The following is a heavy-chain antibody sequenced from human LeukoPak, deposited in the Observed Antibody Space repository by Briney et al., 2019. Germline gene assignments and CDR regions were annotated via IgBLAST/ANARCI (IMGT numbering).Heavy chain of an antibody. V-gene: IGHV4-34*01. Sequence: PSETLSLTCAVYGGSFSGYYWSWIRQPPGKGLEWIGEINHSGSTNYNPSLKSRVTISVDTSKNQFSLKLSSVTAADTAVYYCARTLKWFGDYKGYFDCWGQGTLVTVSS. J-gene: IGHJ4*02. D-gene: IGHD3-10*01. CDR1: GGSFSGYY. CDR3: ARTLKWFGDYKGYFDC. CDR2: INHSGST.